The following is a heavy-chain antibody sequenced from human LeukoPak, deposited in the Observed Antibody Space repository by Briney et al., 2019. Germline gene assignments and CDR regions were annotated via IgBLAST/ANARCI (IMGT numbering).Heavy chain of an antibody. Sequence: GGSLRLSCAASGFTFSSYAMSWVRQAPGKGLEWVSAISGSGGSTYCADSVKGRFTISRDNSKNTLYLQMNSLRAEDTAVYYCARVYDSSGYYYGSWDYWGQGTLVTVSS. CDR3: ARVYDSSGYYYGSWDY. V-gene: IGHV3-23*01. CDR1: GFTFSSYA. J-gene: IGHJ4*02. CDR2: ISGSGGST. D-gene: IGHD3-22*01.